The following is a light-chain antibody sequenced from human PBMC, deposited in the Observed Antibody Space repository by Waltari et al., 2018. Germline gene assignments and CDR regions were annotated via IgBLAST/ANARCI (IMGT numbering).Light chain of an antibody. CDR3: QTGGHGTWV. V-gene: IGLV4-69*01. CDR1: SGHSSNV. CDR2: VYSDGSH. Sequence: QLVLTQSPSASASLGASIKLTCTLSSGHSSNVIAWLQQQPEKGPRYLVKVYSDGSHSRGNEIPDRFSGSSSGAERNLTISSLQSEDEADYYCQTGGHGTWVFGGGTRLTVL. J-gene: IGLJ3*02.